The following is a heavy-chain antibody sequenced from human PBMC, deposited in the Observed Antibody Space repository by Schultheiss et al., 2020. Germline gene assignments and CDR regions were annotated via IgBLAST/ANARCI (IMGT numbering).Heavy chain of an antibody. V-gene: IGHV4-4*02. Sequence: SETLSLTCAVSGGSISGRNWWSWVRQSPGKGLEWIGSIYHSGSTYYTPSLKSRVTMSVDTSKNQFSLKLSSVTAADTAVYYCARDGPSYYYYGMDVWGQGTTVTVSS. CDR1: GGSISGRNW. J-gene: IGHJ6*02. CDR2: IYHSGST. CDR3: ARDGPSYYYYGMDV.